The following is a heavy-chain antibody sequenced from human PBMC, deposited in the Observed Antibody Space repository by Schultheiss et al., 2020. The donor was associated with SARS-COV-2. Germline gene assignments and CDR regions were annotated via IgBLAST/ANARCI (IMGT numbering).Heavy chain of an antibody. J-gene: IGHJ3*02. CDR2: ISSSGSTI. V-gene: IGHV3-48*03. D-gene: IGHD2-2*01. CDR3: AREDYCSSTSCYGPTQDDAFDI. Sequence: GGSLRLSCEASAFTFSSYEMNWVRQAPGKGLEWVSYISSSGSTIYYADSVKGRFTISRDNAKNSLYLLMNSLRAEDTAVYYCAREDYCSSTSCYGPTQDDAFDIWGQGTMVTVSS. CDR1: AFTFSSYE.